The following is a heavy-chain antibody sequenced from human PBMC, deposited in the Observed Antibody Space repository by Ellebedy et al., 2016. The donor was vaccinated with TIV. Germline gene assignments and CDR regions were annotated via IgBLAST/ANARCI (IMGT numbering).Heavy chain of an antibody. V-gene: IGHV3-48*04. D-gene: IGHD2-8*02. CDR2: ISSTSTSI. J-gene: IGHJ4*02. CDR3: ARDTGRHRANLELDC. Sequence: PGGSLRLSCAASGFTFNIYGMTWVRQAPGKGLEWVSYISSTSTSIFYADSVKGRFTISRDNAENSLYLQMNRLRAEDTAMYYCARDTGRHRANLELDCWGQGTPVTV. CDR1: GFTFNIYG.